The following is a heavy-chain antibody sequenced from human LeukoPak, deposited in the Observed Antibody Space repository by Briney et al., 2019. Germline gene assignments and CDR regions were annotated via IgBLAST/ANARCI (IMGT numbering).Heavy chain of an antibody. CDR2: INPSGGST. D-gene: IGHD2-2*01. CDR1: GYTFITYY. CDR3: ARDLVSLLDCRTTSCYPGYYFDY. J-gene: IGHJ4*02. V-gene: IGHV1-46*01. Sequence: GASVKVSCKASGYTFITYYMHWVRQAPGQGLEWMGIINPSGGSTSYAQKFQGRVTMTRDTSTSTVCMELSSLRSEDTAVYYCARDLVSLLDCRTTSCYPGYYFDYWGQGTLVTVSS.